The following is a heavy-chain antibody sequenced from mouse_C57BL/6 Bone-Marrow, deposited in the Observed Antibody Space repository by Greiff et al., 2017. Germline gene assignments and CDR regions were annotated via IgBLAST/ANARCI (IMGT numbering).Heavy chain of an antibody. CDR3: ARWRRMDY. Sequence: VQRVESGAELARPGASVKMSCKASGYTFTSYTMHWVKQRPGQGLEWIGYINPSSGYTKYNQKFKDKATLTADKSSITAYMQLSSLTSEDSAVYYCARWRRMDYWGQGTSVTVSS. J-gene: IGHJ4*01. CDR2: INPSSGYT. CDR1: GYTFTSYT. V-gene: IGHV1-4*01.